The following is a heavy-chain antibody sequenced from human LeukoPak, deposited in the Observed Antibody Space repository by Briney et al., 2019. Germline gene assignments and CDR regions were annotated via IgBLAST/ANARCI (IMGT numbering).Heavy chain of an antibody. V-gene: IGHV1-18*01. CDR3: ARVSPSGGSCYDY. CDR2: ISAYNGNT. CDR1: GYTFTSYD. J-gene: IGHJ4*02. Sequence: ASVKVSCKASGYTFTSYDINWVRQATGQGLEWMGWISAYNGNTNYAQKLQGRVTMTTDTSTSTAYMELRSLRSDDTAVYYCARVSPSGGSCYDYWGQGTLVTVSS. D-gene: IGHD2-15*01.